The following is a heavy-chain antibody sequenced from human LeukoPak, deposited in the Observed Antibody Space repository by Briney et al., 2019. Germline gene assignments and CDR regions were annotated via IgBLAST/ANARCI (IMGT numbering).Heavy chain of an antibody. D-gene: IGHD3-9*01. CDR2: IKSKTDGGTT. V-gene: IGHV3-15*01. J-gene: IGHJ4*02. Sequence: GGSLRLSCAASGFTFSNAWMSWVRQAPGKGLEWVGRIKSKTDGGTTDYAAPVKGRFTNSRDDSKNTLYLQMNSLKTEDTAAYYCTTVGLILTGYYSFDYWGQGTLVTVSS. CDR1: GFTFSNAW. CDR3: TTVGLILTGYYSFDY.